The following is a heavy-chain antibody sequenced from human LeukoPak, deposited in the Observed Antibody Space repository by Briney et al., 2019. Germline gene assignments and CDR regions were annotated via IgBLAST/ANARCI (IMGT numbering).Heavy chain of an antibody. CDR1: GGSFSGDY. J-gene: IGHJ1*01. CDR2: INHSGST. CDR3: ARGGYGYFQH. V-gene: IGHV4-34*01. D-gene: IGHD4-17*01. Sequence: PSETLSLTCAVYGGSFSGDYWSWVRQPPGKGREWIGEINHSGSTNYNPSLKSRVTISVDTSKNQFSLKLSSVTAADTAVYYCARGGYGYFQHWGQGTLVTVSS.